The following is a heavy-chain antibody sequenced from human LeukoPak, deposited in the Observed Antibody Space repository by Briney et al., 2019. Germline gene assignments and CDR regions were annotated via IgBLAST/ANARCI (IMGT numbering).Heavy chain of an antibody. J-gene: IGHJ4*02. CDR3: AGRYYYGSGSPDY. D-gene: IGHD3-10*01. CDR1: GGSISSYY. CDR2: IYYSGST. Sequence: PSETLSLTCTVSGGSISSYYWSWIRQPPGKGLEWIGYIYYSGSTNYNPSLRSRVTISVDTSKNQFSLKLSSVTAADTAVYYCAGRYYYGSGSPDYWGQGTLVTVSS. V-gene: IGHV4-59*08.